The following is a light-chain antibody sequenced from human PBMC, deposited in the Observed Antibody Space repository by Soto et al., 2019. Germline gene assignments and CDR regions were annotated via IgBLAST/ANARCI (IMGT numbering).Light chain of an antibody. CDR3: QQYGRSPTT. J-gene: IGKJ1*01. Sequence: EIVLTQSPATLSLSPGERATLSCRASQSVGSYLAWYQQKPGQAPRPLIYGASSRATGIPDRFSGSGSGTDFTLTISRLEPEDFAVYYCQQYGRSPTTFGQGTKVDIK. V-gene: IGKV3-20*01. CDR2: GAS. CDR1: QSVGSY.